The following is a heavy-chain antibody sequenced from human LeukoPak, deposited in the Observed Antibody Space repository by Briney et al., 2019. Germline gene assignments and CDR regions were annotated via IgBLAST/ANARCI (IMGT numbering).Heavy chain of an antibody. CDR2: IRSKGDNYAT. V-gene: IGHV3-73*01. J-gene: IGHJ6*02. CDR1: GSTFSGST. Sequence: GGSLRLSCAASGSTFSGSTVHWVRQASGKGLEWVGRIRSKGDNYATAYAASVQGRFTLSRDDSKSTTYLQMNSLKTEDTAVYYCSRRPKDYYYGMDVWGQGTTFTVSS. CDR3: SRRPKDYYYGMDV.